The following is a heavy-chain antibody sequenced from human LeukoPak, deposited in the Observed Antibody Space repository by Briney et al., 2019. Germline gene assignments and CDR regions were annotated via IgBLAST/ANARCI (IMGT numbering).Heavy chain of an antibody. J-gene: IGHJ4*02. CDR3: AGGTPGTWGFDY. D-gene: IGHD1-1*01. CDR1: GFPFSDYY. CDR2: ISSSSDYT. Sequence: GGSLSLSCAASGFPFSDYYMSWIRQAPGKGLEWVSYISSSSDYTNYADSVKGRFTISRDNARNSLYLQMNSLRAEDTAVYYCAGGTPGTWGFDYWGQGILVTVSS. V-gene: IGHV3-11*06.